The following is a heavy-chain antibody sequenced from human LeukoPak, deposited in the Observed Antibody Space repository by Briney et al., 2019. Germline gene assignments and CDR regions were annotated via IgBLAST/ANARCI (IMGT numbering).Heavy chain of an antibody. V-gene: IGHV4-34*01. D-gene: IGHD3-16*02. CDR3: ARGGTDYDYVWGSYRQPYFDY. Sequence: GSLRLSCAASGFTFSSYAMSWVRQPPGKGLEWIGEINHSGSTNYNPSLKSRVTISVDTSKNQFSLKLSSVTAADTAVYYCARGGTDYDYVWGSYRQPYFDYWGQGALVTVSS. CDR2: INHSGST. CDR1: GFTFSSYA. J-gene: IGHJ4*02.